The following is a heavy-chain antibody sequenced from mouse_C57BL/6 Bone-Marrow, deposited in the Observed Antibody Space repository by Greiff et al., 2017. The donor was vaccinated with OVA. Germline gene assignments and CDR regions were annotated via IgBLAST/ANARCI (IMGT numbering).Heavy chain of an antibody. V-gene: IGHV5-17*01. CDR2: ISSGSSTI. CDR3: ARHSDSSGPAWFAY. D-gene: IGHD3-2*02. CDR1: GFTFSDYG. J-gene: IGHJ3*01. Sequence: EVKLVESGGGLVKPGGSLKLSCAASGFTFSDYGMHWVRQAPEKGLEWVAYISSGSSTIYYADTVKGRFTISRDNAKNTLFLQMTSLRSEDTAMYYCARHSDSSGPAWFAYWGQGTLVTVSA.